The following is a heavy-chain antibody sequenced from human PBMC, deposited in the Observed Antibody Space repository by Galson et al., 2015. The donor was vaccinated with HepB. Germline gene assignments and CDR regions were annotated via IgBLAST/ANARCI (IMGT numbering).Heavy chain of an antibody. CDR3: ATDCPYCGGELGSDL. D-gene: IGHD2-21*01. V-gene: IGHV3-7*03. J-gene: IGHJ5*02. CDR1: GFTFSSYW. CDR2: IKQDGSQK. Sequence: SLRLSCAASGFTFSSYWMSWVRQAPGKGLEWVANIKQDGSQKYYVDSVKGRFTISRDNAKNSLYLQMNSLRAEDTAVYYCATDCPYCGGELGSDLWGPGTLVTVSS.